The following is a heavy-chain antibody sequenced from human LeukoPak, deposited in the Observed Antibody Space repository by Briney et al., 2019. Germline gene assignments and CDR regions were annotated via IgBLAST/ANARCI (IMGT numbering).Heavy chain of an antibody. CDR2: IYYSGST. CDR3: YGGNADFDY. Sequence: SETLSPTCTVSGGSISNSNYYWGWIRQPPGKGLERIGSIYYSGSTYYNPSLKSRVTISVDTSKNQFSLKLSSVTAADTAVYYCYGGNADFDYWGQGTLVTVSS. CDR1: GGSISNSNYY. V-gene: IGHV4-39*07. D-gene: IGHD4-23*01. J-gene: IGHJ4*02.